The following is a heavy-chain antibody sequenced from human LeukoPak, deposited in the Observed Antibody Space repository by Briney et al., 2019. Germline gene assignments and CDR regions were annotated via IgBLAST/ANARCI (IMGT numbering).Heavy chain of an antibody. CDR3: AHIKGWSGYYSNWFDP. Sequence: SGPTLVTPTQTLTLTCTFSGFSLSTSGVGVGWIRQPPGKALEWLALIYWDDDKRYSPSLKSRLTITNDTSKNQVVLTMTNMDPVDTATHYCAHIKGWSGYYSNWFDPWGQGTLVTVSS. CDR2: IYWDDDK. J-gene: IGHJ5*02. CDR1: GFSLSTSGVG. V-gene: IGHV2-5*02. D-gene: IGHD3-3*01.